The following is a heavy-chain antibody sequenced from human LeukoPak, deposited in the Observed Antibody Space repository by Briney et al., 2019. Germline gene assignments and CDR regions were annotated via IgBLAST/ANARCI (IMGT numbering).Heavy chain of an antibody. V-gene: IGHV4-39*01. CDR3: ATVDYYYYGMDV. CDR2: VYYSGST. J-gene: IGHJ6*02. Sequence: PSETLSLTCTVSGGSISSSSYYWGWIRQPPGKGLGWIGSVYYSGSTYYNPSLKSRVIISVDTSKNQFSLKLSSVTAADTAVYYCATVDYYYYGMDVWGQGTTVTVSS. CDR1: GGSISSSSYY.